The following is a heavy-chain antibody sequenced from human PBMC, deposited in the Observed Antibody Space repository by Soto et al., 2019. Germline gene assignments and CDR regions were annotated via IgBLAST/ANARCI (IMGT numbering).Heavy chain of an antibody. D-gene: IGHD6-13*01. CDR2: IYGTGNT. CDR3: RSSSRYSTDV. Sequence: QLQLQESGPGLVKPSETLSLSCTVSGGSITSSFYWGWIRQPPGKGLEWIGSIYGTGNTYYNPSLKGRVTISADTSKNQFSLNLISVTAADTAVYYCRSSSRYSTDVWGPGATVTVSS. V-gene: IGHV4-39*01. J-gene: IGHJ6*02. CDR1: GGSITSSFY.